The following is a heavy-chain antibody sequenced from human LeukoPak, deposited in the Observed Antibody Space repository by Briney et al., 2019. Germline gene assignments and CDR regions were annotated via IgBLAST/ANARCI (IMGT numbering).Heavy chain of an antibody. CDR2: IYYSGST. V-gene: IGHV4-59*01. J-gene: IGHJ5*02. Sequence: SETLSLTCTVSGGSISSYYWSWIRQPPGKGLEWIGYIYYSGSTNYNPSLKSRVTISVDTSKNQFSLKLSSVTAADTAVYCCASLRGYSYGYGIDWFDPWGQGTLVTVSS. CDR1: GGSISSYY. CDR3: ASLRGYSYGYGIDWFDP. D-gene: IGHD5-18*01.